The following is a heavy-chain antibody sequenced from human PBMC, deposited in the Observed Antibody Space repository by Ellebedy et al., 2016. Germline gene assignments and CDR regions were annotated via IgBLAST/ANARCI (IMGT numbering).Heavy chain of an antibody. CDR3: ARGIGGGFIEDAFDI. Sequence: SETLSLTCSVSGGSISSYYWTWIRQPPGKGLEWIAYFYHSGNTNYSPSLKSRVTISVDTSKNQFSLKLSSVTAADTAVYYCARGIGGGFIEDAFDIWGQGTVVTVSS. CDR1: GGSISSYY. J-gene: IGHJ3*02. V-gene: IGHV4-59*12. CDR2: FYHSGNT. D-gene: IGHD3-16*02.